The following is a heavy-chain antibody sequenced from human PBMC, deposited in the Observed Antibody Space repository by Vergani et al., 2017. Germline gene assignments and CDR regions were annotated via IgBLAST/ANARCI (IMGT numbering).Heavy chain of an antibody. Sequence: QVQLQQWGAGLLKPSETLSLTCAVYGGSFSGYYWSWIRQPPGKGLEWTGEINHSGSTNYNPSLKSRVTISVDTSKNQFSLKLSSVTAADTAVYYCARTLATYSNYYFDYWGQGTLVTVSS. V-gene: IGHV4-34*01. J-gene: IGHJ4*02. D-gene: IGHD4-11*01. CDR3: ARTLATYSNYYFDY. CDR2: INHSGST. CDR1: GGSFSGYY.